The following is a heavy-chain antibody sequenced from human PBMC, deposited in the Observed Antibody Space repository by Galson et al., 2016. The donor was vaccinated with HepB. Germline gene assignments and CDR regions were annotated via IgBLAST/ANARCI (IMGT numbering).Heavy chain of an antibody. CDR1: GFSFSNYG. CDR3: ASGAHWNLAY. D-gene: IGHD1-1*01. CDR2: IADHGLDK. J-gene: IGHJ4*02. V-gene: IGHV3-30*12. Sequence: SLRLSCAGSGFSFSNYGMHWVRQAPGKGLEWVAVIADHGLDKQYADSVKGRFTVSRESAENSLYLQMDSLRAGDSGVYYCASGAHWNLAYWGRGTLVTVSS.